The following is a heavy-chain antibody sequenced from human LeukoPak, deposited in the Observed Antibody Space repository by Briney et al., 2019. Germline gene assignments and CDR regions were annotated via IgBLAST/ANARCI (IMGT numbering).Heavy chain of an antibody. Sequence: PGGSLRLSCAASGFIFNSYLMSWVRQVPGQGLEWVSTISASGGSTYYADSVKGRFTISRDNSKNMLYLRMNSLRAEDTAVYYCAKDGSSWNFDYWGQGTLVTVSS. J-gene: IGHJ4*02. CDR3: AKDGSSWNFDY. CDR2: ISASGGST. V-gene: IGHV3-23*01. CDR1: GFIFNSYL. D-gene: IGHD6-13*01.